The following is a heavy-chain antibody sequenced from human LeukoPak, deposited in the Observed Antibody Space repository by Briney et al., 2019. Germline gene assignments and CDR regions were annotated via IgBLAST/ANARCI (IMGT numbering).Heavy chain of an antibody. CDR2: ISWNSGSI. CDR1: GFTFDDYA. J-gene: IGHJ4*02. Sequence: PGGSLRLSCAASGFTFDDYAMHWARQAPGKGLEWVSGISWNSGSIGYADSVKGRFTISRDNAKNSLYLQMNSLRAEDTALYYCAKDLYSSSWYPYYFDYWGQGSLVTVSS. D-gene: IGHD6-13*01. V-gene: IGHV3-9*01. CDR3: AKDLYSSSWYPYYFDY.